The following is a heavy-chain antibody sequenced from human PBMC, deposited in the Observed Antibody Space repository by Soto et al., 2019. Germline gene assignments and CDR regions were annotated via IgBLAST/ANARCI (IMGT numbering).Heavy chain of an antibody. V-gene: IGHV4-59*08. CDR3: ARLGGGNWFDP. CDR1: GGSISSYY. J-gene: IGHJ5*02. CDR2: IYYSGST. Sequence: QVQLQESGPGLMKPSETLSLTCTVSGGSISSYYWSWIRQPPGKGLEWIGYIYYSGSTKYNPSLKSRVTISVDTSKNQFSLKLNSVTAADTAVYYCARLGGGNWFDPWGQGTLVTVSS. D-gene: IGHD3-16*01.